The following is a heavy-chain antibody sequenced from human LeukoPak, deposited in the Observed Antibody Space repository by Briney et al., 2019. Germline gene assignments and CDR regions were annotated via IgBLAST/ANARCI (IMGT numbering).Heavy chain of an antibody. J-gene: IGHJ4*02. CDR3: ARALDSSSSRYQAFEE. Sequence: PGGSLRLSCAASGFTFSSYWMHWVRQAPGKGLVWVSRISGDGSSTTYAESVKGRFTISRDNAKNTLYLQMNSLRAEDTAVYYCARALDSSSSRYQAFEEWGQGTLVTVSS. V-gene: IGHV3-74*01. D-gene: IGHD2-2*01. CDR1: GFTFSSYW. CDR2: ISGDGSST.